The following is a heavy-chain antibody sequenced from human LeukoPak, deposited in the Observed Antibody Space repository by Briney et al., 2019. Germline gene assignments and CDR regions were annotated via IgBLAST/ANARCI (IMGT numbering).Heavy chain of an antibody. V-gene: IGHV4-38-2*02. CDR2: IYHSGST. Sequence: SETLSLTCTVSGYSISSGYYWGWIRQPPGKGLEWIGSIYHSGSTYYNPSLKSRVTISVDTSKNQFSLKLSSVTAADTAVYYCARDGYDCSGGSCYSVDYWGQGTLVTVSS. CDR3: ARDGYDCSGGSCYSVDY. D-gene: IGHD2-15*01. CDR1: GYSISSGYY. J-gene: IGHJ4*02.